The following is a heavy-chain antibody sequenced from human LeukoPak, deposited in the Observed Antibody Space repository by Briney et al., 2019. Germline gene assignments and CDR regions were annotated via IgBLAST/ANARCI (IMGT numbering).Heavy chain of an antibody. V-gene: IGHV3-43D*03. J-gene: IGHJ4*02. CDR3: AKDSTRGSSWDFDY. CDR1: GFTFDDYA. CDR2: ISWDGGST. D-gene: IGHD6-6*01. Sequence: GGSLRLSCAASGFTFDDYAMHWVRQAPGKGLEWVSLISWDGGSTYYADSVKGRFTISRDNSKNSLYLQMNSLRAEDTALYYCAKDSTRGSSWDFDYWGQGTLVTVSS.